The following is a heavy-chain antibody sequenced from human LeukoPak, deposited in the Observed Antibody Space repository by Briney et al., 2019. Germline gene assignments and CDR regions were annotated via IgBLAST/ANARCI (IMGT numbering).Heavy chain of an antibody. CDR2: IRYDGSNK. D-gene: IGHD3-10*01. Sequence: GGSLRLSCAASGFTFSSYGMHWVRQAPGKGLEWVAFIRYDGSNKYYADSVKGRFTISRDNSKNTLYLQMNSLRAEDTAVYYCANDSVWFGEYTEYYFDYWGQGTLVTVSS. J-gene: IGHJ4*02. V-gene: IGHV3-30*02. CDR3: ANDSVWFGEYTEYYFDY. CDR1: GFTFSSYG.